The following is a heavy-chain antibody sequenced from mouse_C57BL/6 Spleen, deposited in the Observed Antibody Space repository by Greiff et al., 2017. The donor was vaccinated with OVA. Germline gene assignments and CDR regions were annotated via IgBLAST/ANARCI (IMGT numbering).Heavy chain of an antibody. CDR1: GYTFTSYW. J-gene: IGHJ4*01. Sequence: VQLQQPGAELVKPGASVKLSCKASGYTFTSYWMQWVKQRPGQGLEWIGEIDPSDSYTNYNQKFKGKATLTVDTSSSTAYMQLSSLTSEDSAVYYCARRRTRYYAMDYWGQGTSVTVSS. CDR2: IDPSDSYT. V-gene: IGHV1-50*01. CDR3: ARRRTRYYAMDY.